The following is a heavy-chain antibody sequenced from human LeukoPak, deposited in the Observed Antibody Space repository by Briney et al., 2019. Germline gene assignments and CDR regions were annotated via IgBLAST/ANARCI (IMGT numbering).Heavy chain of an antibody. CDR3: VRSGYYFDSSGYYMADY. Sequence: PGGSLRLSCAASGFTFSDYYMSWIRQAPGKGLEWVSYITSGGTKYYADSVKGRFTISRDNAKNTLFLQMNSLRAEDTAVYYCVRSGYYFDSSGYYMADYWGQGTLVTVSS. CDR1: GFTFSDYY. CDR2: ITSGGTK. V-gene: IGHV3-69-1*01. D-gene: IGHD3-22*01. J-gene: IGHJ4*02.